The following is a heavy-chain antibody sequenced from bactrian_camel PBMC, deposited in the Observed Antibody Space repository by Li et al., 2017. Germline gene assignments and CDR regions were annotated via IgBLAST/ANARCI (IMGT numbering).Heavy chain of an antibody. CDR3: ACYGSWSENKF. CDR1: GFTSNSCG. V-gene: IGHV3-2*01. Sequence: HVQLVESGGGSVQAGGSLRLSCTAPGFTSNSCGMDWYRQAPGAGLEWVSRIYAGSSTTFYADSVKGRFTISRVNAKNTLYLQMNSLKTEDTGVYYCACYGSWSENKFWGQETQVTVS. CDR2: IYAGSSTT. D-gene: IGHD6*01. J-gene: IGHJ4*01.